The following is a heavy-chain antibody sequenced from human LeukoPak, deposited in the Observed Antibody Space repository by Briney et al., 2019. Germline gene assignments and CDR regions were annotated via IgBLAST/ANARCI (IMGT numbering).Heavy chain of an antibody. CDR3: ARDRLPRGSDAFDI. J-gene: IGHJ3*02. CDR1: GYTFTSYY. V-gene: IGHV1-46*01. Sequence: ASVKVSCKASGYTFTSYYMHWVRQAPGQGLEWMGLIYPTGGSTGYAQKFQGRVTMTRDTSISTAYMELSRLRSDDTAVYYCARDRLPRGSDAFDIWGQGTMATVSS. D-gene: IGHD4-11*01. CDR2: IYPTGGST.